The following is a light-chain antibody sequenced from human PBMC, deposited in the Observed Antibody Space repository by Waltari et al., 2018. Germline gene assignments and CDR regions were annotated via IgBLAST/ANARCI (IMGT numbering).Light chain of an antibody. Sequence: QSALTQPPSASGSPGQSVTVSCTGTSSDVGAYNYVSWYQQHPGKPPKLMIYEVSKRPAGAPDLLSGSKSGNTASLTVAGLQAEDEADYYCSSYAGSNDLYVFGSGTKVTVL. CDR2: EVS. CDR3: SSYAGSNDLYV. V-gene: IGLV2-8*01. J-gene: IGLJ1*01. CDR1: SSDVGAYNY.